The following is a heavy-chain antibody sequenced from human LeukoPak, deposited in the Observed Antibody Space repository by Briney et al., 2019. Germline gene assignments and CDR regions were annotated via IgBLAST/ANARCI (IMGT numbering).Heavy chain of an antibody. Sequence: SETLSLTRTVSGGSISSYYWSWIRQPAGKGLEWIGRIYTSGSTNYNPSLKSRVTMSVATSKNQFSLKLSSVTAADTAVYYCARGIAARLYYYYYMDVWGKGTTVTVSS. D-gene: IGHD6-6*01. CDR1: GGSISSYY. CDR2: IYTSGST. CDR3: ARGIAARLYYYYYMDV. J-gene: IGHJ6*03. V-gene: IGHV4-4*07.